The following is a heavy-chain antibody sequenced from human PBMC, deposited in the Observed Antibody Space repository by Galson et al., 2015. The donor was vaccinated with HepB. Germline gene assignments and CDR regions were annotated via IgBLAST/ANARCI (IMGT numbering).Heavy chain of an antibody. V-gene: IGHV3-48*04. J-gene: IGHJ5*02. CDR1: GFSISGYS. D-gene: IGHD5-24*01. Sequence: SLRLSCAASGFSISGYSMNWVRQAPGKGLEWLSYISGHRNTIYYPHAVKGRFPISRDNAKNSLFLQMNSLRVEDTAVYDCARERVMGWLQKSLGNLDPWGQGTLVTVSS. CDR3: ARERVMGWLQKSLGNLDP. CDR2: ISGHRNTI.